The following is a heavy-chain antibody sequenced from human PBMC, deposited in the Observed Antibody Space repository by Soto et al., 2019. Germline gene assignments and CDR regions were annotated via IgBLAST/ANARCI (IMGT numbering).Heavy chain of an antibody. CDR3: ARGYSSTWAKSWFDP. J-gene: IGHJ5*02. CDR2: ISADSGET. D-gene: IGHD6-13*01. V-gene: IGHV1-18*04. CDR1: GYTFTSYG. Sequence: QPQLVQSGPEVTRPGASVKVSCKASGYTFTSYGIIWVRQTPGQGLEWVGWISADSGETDYAQNFNGRLTLTTDASTTTGYMEVRSLRPDDTAVYYCARGYSSTWAKSWFDPWGQGTLVSVSS.